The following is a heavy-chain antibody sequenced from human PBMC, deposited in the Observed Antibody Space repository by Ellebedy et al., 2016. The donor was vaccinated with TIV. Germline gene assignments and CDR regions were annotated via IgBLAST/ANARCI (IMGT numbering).Heavy chain of an antibody. CDR1: GYTFTSYG. Sequence: ASVKVSCXASGYTFTSYGISWVRQAPGQGLEWMGWISAYNGNTNYAQKLQGRATMTTDTSTSTAYMELRSLRSDDTAVYYCARRGPCSGGSCYLRNWYFDLWGRGTLVTVSS. CDR2: ISAYNGNT. CDR3: ARRGPCSGGSCYLRNWYFDL. V-gene: IGHV1-18*01. D-gene: IGHD2-15*01. J-gene: IGHJ2*01.